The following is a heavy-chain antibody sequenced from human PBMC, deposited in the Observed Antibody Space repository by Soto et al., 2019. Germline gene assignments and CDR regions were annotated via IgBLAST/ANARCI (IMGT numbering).Heavy chain of an antibody. CDR2: IYYSGHI. CDR1: GASITTYY. Sequence: QVQLQESGPGLVKPSETLSLTCNVSGASITTYYWSWIRQPPGKGLEWIGYIYYSGHINYNPSLKSRVTISGDTSKNQFSLKLSSVTAADTAVYYCARHGATNWGGFFVSWGLGTLGSVSS. V-gene: IGHV4-59*08. D-gene: IGHD7-27*01. CDR3: ARHGATNWGGFFVS. J-gene: IGHJ4*02.